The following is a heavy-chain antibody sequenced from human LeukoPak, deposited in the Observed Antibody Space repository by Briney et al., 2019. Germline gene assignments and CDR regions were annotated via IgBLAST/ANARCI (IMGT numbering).Heavy chain of an antibody. CDR1: GGSISSSSYY. Sequence: SETLSLTCTVSGGSISSSSYYWGWIRQPPGKGLEWIGSIYYSGSTYYNPPLKSRVTISVDTSKNQFSLKLSSVTAADTAVYYCARLRYSSGWYYFDYWGQGTLVTVSS. CDR3: ARLRYSSGWYYFDY. J-gene: IGHJ4*02. V-gene: IGHV4-39*01. CDR2: IYYSGST. D-gene: IGHD6-19*01.